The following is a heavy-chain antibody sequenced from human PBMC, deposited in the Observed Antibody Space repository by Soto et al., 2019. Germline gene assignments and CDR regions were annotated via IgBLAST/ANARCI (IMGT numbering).Heavy chain of an antibody. CDR2: ISAYNGNT. J-gene: IGHJ5*02. CDR1: GYTFTRYG. CDR3: ARDRGYNWNYGWFDP. Sequence: QVQLVQSGAEVKKPGASVKVSCKASGYTFTRYGISWVRQAPGQGLEWMGRISAYNGNTNYAQKLQGRVTMTTDTSTSTAYMELRSLRSDDTAVYYGARDRGYNWNYGWFDPWGQGTLVTVSS. D-gene: IGHD1-7*01. V-gene: IGHV1-18*01.